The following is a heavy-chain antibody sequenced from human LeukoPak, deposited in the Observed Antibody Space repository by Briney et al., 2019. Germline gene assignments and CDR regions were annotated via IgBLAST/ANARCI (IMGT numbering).Heavy chain of an antibody. D-gene: IGHD2-2*01. Sequence: SETLSLTCTVSGGSISSGGYCWSWLRQHPGKGLEWIGYIYYSGSTYYNPSLKSRVTISVDTSKNQFSLKLSSVTAADTAVYYCARDRCSSTSCSRAFDIWGQGTMVTVSS. CDR3: ARDRCSSTSCSRAFDI. V-gene: IGHV4-31*03. J-gene: IGHJ3*02. CDR2: IYYSGST. CDR1: GGSISSGGYC.